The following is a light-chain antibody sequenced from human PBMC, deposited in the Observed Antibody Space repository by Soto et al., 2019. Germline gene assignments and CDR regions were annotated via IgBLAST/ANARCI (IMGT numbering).Light chain of an antibody. CDR2: DVT. CDR1: SSDVGGYDY. CDR3: ISYASINTYV. Sequence: QSALTQPASVSGSPGQSITISCTGTSSDVGGYDYVSWYQQHPGKATKLMIYDVTKRPSGVSNRFSGSKSGNTASLTISGLQAEDEADYYCISYASINTYVFGTGTKLTVL. V-gene: IGLV2-14*01. J-gene: IGLJ1*01.